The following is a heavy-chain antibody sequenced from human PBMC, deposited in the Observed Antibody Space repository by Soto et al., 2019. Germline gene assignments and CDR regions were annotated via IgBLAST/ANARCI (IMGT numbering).Heavy chain of an antibody. V-gene: IGHV4-30-2*01. Sequence: TLSLTCAVSGGSISSGDSSWSWIRQPPGKGLEWIGYIYHSGSTYYNPSLKSRVTISVDRSKNQVSLRLTSVTAADTAVYYCARDRRRSSGRNFDYWGQGILVTGSS. J-gene: IGHJ4*02. CDR2: IYHSGST. CDR1: GGSISSGDSS. CDR3: ARDRRRSSGRNFDY. D-gene: IGHD6-6*01.